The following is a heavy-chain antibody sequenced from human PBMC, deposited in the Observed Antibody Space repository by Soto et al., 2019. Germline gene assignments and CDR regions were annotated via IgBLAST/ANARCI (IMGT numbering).Heavy chain of an antibody. CDR3: ARGSIVVVVAATRRVDAFDI. D-gene: IGHD2-15*01. CDR1: GYTFTSYD. J-gene: IGHJ3*02. V-gene: IGHV1-8*01. Sequence: ASVKVSCKASGYTFTSYDINWVRQTTGQGLEWMGWMNPNSGNTGYAQKFQGRVTMTRNTSISTAYMELSSLRSEDTAVYYYARGSIVVVVAATRRVDAFDIWGQGTMVTVSS. CDR2: MNPNSGNT.